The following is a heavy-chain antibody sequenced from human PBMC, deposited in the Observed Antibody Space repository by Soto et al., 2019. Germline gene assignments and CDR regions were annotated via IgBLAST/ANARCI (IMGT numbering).Heavy chain of an antibody. CDR1: GGTFSSCA. CDR3: ARSRDGYSLIDY. D-gene: IGHD4-4*01. Sequence: ASVKVSFKASGGTFSSCAISWVRQAPGQGLDCMGGIIPIFGTANYAQKFQGRVTITADKSTSTAYMELSSLRSEDTAVYYCARSRDGYSLIDYWGQGTLDTVSS. CDR2: IIPIFGTA. V-gene: IGHV1-69*06. J-gene: IGHJ4*02.